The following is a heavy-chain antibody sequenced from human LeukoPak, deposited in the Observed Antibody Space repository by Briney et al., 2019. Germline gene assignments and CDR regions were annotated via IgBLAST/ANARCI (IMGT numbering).Heavy chain of an antibody. D-gene: IGHD1-1*01. V-gene: IGHV3-7*02. CDR1: GFTFSSYW. CDR2: IKQDGSDK. J-gene: IGHJ4*02. CDR3: ATYKNQLRTVYFDY. Sequence: HPGGSLRLSCAASGFTFSSYWMSWVRQAPGKGLEWVANIKQDGSDKNYVDSVKGRFTISKDNAKNLLSLEMNDLRAEDTAVYYCATYKNQLRTVYFDYWGQGTLVTVSS.